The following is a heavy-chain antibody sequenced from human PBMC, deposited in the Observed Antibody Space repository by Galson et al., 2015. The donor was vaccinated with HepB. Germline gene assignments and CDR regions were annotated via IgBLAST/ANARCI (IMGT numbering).Heavy chain of an antibody. D-gene: IGHD3-22*01. V-gene: IGHV3-23*01. CDR2: FTGSGGST. CDR1: GFAFTGYA. J-gene: IGHJ2*01. Sequence: SLRLSCAASGFAFTGYAMSWVRQAPGKGLEWVSIFTGSGGSTYYADSVKGRFTISRDNSKNTLYLQMNSLRAEDTAVYYCAKSGDSSGYYHWYFDLWGRGTLVTVTS. CDR3: AKSGDSSGYYHWYFDL.